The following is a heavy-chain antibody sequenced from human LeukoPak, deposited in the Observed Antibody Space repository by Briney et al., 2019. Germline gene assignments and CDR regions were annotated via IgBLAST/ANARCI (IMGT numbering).Heavy chain of an antibody. Sequence: GGSLKLSSAASGFTFSSYGMHWVRQAPGKGLEWVAVIWYGGSNKYYADSVKGRFTISRDNSKNTLYLQMNSLRAEDTAVYYCAKDRGPGSPGETDYWGQGTLVTVSS. CDR3: AKDRGPGSPGETDY. D-gene: IGHD3-10*01. J-gene: IGHJ4*02. CDR1: GFTFSSYG. CDR2: IWYGGSNK. V-gene: IGHV3-30*02.